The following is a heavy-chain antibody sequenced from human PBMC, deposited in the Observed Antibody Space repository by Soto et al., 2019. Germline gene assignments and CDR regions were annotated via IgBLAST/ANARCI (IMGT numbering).Heavy chain of an antibody. CDR2: IWYDGSNT. CDR3: VRDLLGSGGHFDY. Sequence: GALRLSCAASGFIFSSFGMHWVRQAPGKGLEWVAHIWYDGSNTYYADSVKGRFTISRDNSRNTLYLQMNSLRAEDTAVYHCVRDLLGSGGHFDYWGQGTPVTVSS. CDR1: GFIFSSFG. J-gene: IGHJ4*02. V-gene: IGHV3-33*01. D-gene: IGHD7-27*01.